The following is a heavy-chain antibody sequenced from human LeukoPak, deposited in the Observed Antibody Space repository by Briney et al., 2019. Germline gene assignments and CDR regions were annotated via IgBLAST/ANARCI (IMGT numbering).Heavy chain of an antibody. Sequence: GGSLRLSCVASGFSFSSYVMNWVRQAPGKGLEWVSYISRSGDTIYFADSVKGRFTISRDNAKNSLYLQMSSLRAEDTAVYYCARDYASDYWGQGTLVTVSS. J-gene: IGHJ4*02. CDR1: GFSFSSYV. V-gene: IGHV3-48*03. CDR3: ARDYASDY. D-gene: IGHD3-10*01. CDR2: ISRSGDTI.